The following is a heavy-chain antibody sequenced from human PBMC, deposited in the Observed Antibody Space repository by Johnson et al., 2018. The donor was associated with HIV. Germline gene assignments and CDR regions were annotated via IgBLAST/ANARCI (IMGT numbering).Heavy chain of an antibody. Sequence: EMQLVESGGGLVQPGGSLRLSCVASGFTVSGNYMNWVRQAPGKGLEWVGRIKSKTDGGTTDYAAPVKGRFTISRDDSKNTLYLQMNSLKTEDTAVYYCTTPLLVGANRPSEEGYNDAFDIWGQGTMVTVSS. CDR3: TTPLLVGANRPSEEGYNDAFDI. CDR1: GFTVSGNY. D-gene: IGHD1-26*01. V-gene: IGHV3-15*01. J-gene: IGHJ3*02. CDR2: IKSKTDGGTT.